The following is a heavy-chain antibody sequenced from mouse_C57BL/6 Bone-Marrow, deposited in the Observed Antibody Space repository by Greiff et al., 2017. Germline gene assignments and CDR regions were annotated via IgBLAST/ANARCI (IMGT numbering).Heavy chain of an antibody. CDR1: GYTFTSYW. Sequence: VKLQQPGAELVKPGASVKMSCKASGYTFTSYWITWVKQRPGQGLEWIGDIYPGSGSTNYNEKFKSKDTLTVDTSSSTAYMQLSSLTSEDSAVYYCARWDDYYWYFDVWGTGTTVTVSS. CDR2: IYPGSGST. V-gene: IGHV1-55*01. CDR3: ARWDDYYWYFDV. J-gene: IGHJ1*03. D-gene: IGHD2-4*01.